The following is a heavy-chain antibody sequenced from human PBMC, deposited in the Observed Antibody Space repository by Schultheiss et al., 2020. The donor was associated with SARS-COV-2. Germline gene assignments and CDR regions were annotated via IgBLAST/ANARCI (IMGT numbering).Heavy chain of an antibody. CDR1: GFTFSSYG. CDR2: ISYDGSNK. Sequence: GGFLRLSCAASGFTFSSYGMHWVRQAPGKGLEWVAVISYDGSNKYYADSVKGRFTISRDNAKNSLHLQMNRLRVEDTAVYYCASSDDFWSGYFNWGQGTQVTVSS. V-gene: IGHV3-30*03. CDR3: ASSDDFWSGYFN. D-gene: IGHD3-3*01. J-gene: IGHJ4*02.